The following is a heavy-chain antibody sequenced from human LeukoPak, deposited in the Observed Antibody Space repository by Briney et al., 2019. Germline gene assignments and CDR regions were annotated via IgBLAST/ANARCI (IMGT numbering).Heavy chain of an antibody. Sequence: ASVKVSCKASGYTFTSYYMHWVRQAPGQGLEWMGIINPSGGSTSYAQKFQGRVTMTRDTSTSTVYMELSSLGSEDTAVYYCASQQQLVLDYWGQGTLVTVSS. D-gene: IGHD6-13*01. J-gene: IGHJ4*02. CDR1: GYTFTSYY. V-gene: IGHV1-46*01. CDR3: ASQQQLVLDY. CDR2: INPSGGST.